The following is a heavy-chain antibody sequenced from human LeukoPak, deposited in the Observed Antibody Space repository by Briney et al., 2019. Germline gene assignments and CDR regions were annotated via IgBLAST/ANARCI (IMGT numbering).Heavy chain of an antibody. J-gene: IGHJ4*02. CDR3: TRPTLDLGDPIDY. CDR1: GYSFTSYW. CDR2: IYPGDSDI. Sequence: GESLKISCKGSGYSFTSYWIAWVRQMPGKGLEWMGIIYPGDSDIRYSPSFQGQVTISADKSISTAYLQWSRLKPSDTAIYYCTRPTLDLGDPIDYWGQGTLVTVSS. V-gene: IGHV5-51*01. D-gene: IGHD4-17*01.